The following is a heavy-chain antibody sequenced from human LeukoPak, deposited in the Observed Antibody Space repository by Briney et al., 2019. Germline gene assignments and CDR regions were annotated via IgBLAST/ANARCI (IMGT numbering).Heavy chain of an antibody. CDR2: ISSSSSNI. V-gene: IGHV3-48*01. CDR3: ARGEDWFDP. CDR1: GFSFSTYS. J-gene: IGHJ5*02. Sequence: PGGSLRLSCAASGFSFSTYSMNWVRQAPGKGLEWVSYISSSSSNIYYADSVKGRFTISRDNAKNSLYLQMNSLRAEDTAVYYCARGEDWFDPWGQGTLVTVSS.